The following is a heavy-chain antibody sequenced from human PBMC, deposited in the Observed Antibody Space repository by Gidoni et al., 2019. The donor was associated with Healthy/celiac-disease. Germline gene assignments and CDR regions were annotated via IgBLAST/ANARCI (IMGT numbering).Heavy chain of an antibody. J-gene: IGHJ4*02. CDR3: ARDSRAYYYGSGSPTTLQ. CDR1: GFTFSSDG. Sequence: QVQLEESGGGVVQPGRSLRLACAASGFTFSSDGMHWVRQAPGKGLEWVSVIWDDGSNKSYADSVKGRFTISRDKSKNTLYLQMNSLRAEDTAVYYCARDSRAYYYGSGSPTTLQWGQGTLVTVSS. V-gene: IGHV3-33*01. CDR2: IWDDGSNK. D-gene: IGHD3-10*01.